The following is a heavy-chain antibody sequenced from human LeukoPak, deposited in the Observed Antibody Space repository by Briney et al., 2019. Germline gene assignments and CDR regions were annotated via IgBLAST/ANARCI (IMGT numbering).Heavy chain of an antibody. CDR1: GGSISSSSYY. J-gene: IGHJ6*02. D-gene: IGHD7-27*01. CDR3: ARFRAPWGGRYYYYYGMGV. CDR2: IYYSGST. Sequence: SETLSLTCTVSGGSISSSSYYWGWIRQPPGKGLEWIGSIYYSGSTYYNPSLKSRVTISVDTSKNQFSLKLSSVTAADTAVYYCARFRAPWGGRYYYYYGMGVWGQGTTVTVSS. V-gene: IGHV4-39*07.